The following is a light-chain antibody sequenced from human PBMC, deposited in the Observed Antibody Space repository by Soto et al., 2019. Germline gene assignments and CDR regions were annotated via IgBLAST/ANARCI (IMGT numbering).Light chain of an antibody. J-gene: IGLJ1*01. Sequence: QSVLTQPPSASGTPGQRVTISCSGSSSNIGSNTVNWYQQLPGTAPKLLIYSNNQRPSGVPDRFSGSKSGTSASLAISGLQSEDEADYYCAAWDDSLNAYVFGTGTRSPP. CDR3: AAWDDSLNAYV. CDR1: SSNIGSNT. CDR2: SNN. V-gene: IGLV1-44*01.